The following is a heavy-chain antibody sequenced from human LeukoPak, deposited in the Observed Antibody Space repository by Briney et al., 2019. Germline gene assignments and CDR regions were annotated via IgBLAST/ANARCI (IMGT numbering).Heavy chain of an antibody. CDR2: IIPIFGTA. V-gene: IGHV1-69*05. CDR3: ARLPVGYCSSTSCYKSDAFDI. CDR1: GGTFSSYA. J-gene: IGHJ3*02. Sequence: ASVKVSCKASGGTFSSYAISWVRQAPGQGLEWMGGIIPIFGTANYAQKFQGRVTITTDESTSTAYMELSSLRSEDTAVYYCARLPVGYCSSTSCYKSDAFDIWGQGTMVTVSS. D-gene: IGHD2-2*02.